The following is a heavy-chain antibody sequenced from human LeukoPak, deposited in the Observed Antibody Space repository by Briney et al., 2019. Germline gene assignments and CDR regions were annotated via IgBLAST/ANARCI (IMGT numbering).Heavy chain of an antibody. D-gene: IGHD2-2*01. CDR1: GGSISSYY. Sequence: SETLSLTCTVSGGSISSYYWSWIRQPPGKGLEWIGYIYYSGSTNYNPSLKSRVTISVDTSKNQFSLKLSSVTAADTAVYYCARTPGGAVPAARNWFDPWGQGTLVTVSS. CDR3: ARTPGGAVPAARNWFDP. CDR2: IYYSGST. J-gene: IGHJ5*02. V-gene: IGHV4-59*08.